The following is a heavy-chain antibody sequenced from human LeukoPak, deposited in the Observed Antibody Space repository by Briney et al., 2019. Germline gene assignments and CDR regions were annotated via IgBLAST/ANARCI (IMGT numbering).Heavy chain of an antibody. D-gene: IGHD6-13*01. CDR2: IYPGDSNT. J-gene: IGHJ4*02. CDR3: ARLEDFSSYPRFDY. CDR1: DYIFLNYW. Sequence: GESLKISCQASDYIFLNYWIGWVRQMPGKGLEWIGIIYPGDSNTKYSPSFQGQVTISVDKSIETAYLQWTSVKASDSAMYYCARLEDFSSYPRFDYWGQGTLVTVSS. V-gene: IGHV5-51*01.